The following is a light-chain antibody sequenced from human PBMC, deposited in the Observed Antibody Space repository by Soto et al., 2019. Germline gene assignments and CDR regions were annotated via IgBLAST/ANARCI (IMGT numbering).Light chain of an antibody. CDR1: QSVSTY. J-gene: IGKJ1*01. V-gene: IGKV1-39*01. CDR3: QQTYNTPRT. Sequence: DIQMTQSPSSLSASVGDRVNITCRASQSVSTYLNWYQQKPGKAPNLLIFAASSLLSGVPSRFSGSGSGTDFTLTISSLQPEDFATYYCQQTYNTPRTFGQGTKVEIK. CDR2: AAS.